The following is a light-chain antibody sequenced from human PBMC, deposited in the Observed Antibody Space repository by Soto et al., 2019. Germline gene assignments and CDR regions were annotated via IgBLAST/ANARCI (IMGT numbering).Light chain of an antibody. V-gene: IGLV2-14*01. CDR1: SSDVGGYNY. Sequence: QSALTQPVSVSGSPGQSITISCTGTSSDVGGYNYVSWYQQHPGEAPKLMIYDVSNRPSGVSNRFSGSKSGNTASLTISGLQAEDEADYYCSSYTSSSTLDWVFGGGTKLTVL. CDR2: DVS. J-gene: IGLJ3*02. CDR3: SSYTSSSTLDWV.